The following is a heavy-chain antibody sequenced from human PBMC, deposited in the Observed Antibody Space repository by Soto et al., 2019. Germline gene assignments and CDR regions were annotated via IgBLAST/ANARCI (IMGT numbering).Heavy chain of an antibody. CDR2: IGSDGRRD. CDR1: GFTFGRHG. CDR3: ARDDDYGDNGLDY. J-gene: IGHJ4*02. Sequence: QVLLVESGGGVVQPGGSLRLSCAASGFTFGRHGMHWFRRAPGKGLEWVAVIGSDGRRDSYEDSVKGRFTISRDNGQNTLYLQMNSLRAEATAVYYCARDDDYGDNGLDYWGQGTLVTVSS. D-gene: IGHD4-17*01. V-gene: IGHV3-33*01.